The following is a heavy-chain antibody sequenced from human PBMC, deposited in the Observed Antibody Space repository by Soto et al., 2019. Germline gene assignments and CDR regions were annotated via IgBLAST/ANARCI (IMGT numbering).Heavy chain of an antibody. V-gene: IGHV3-74*01. D-gene: IGHD6-19*01. J-gene: IGHJ4*02. CDR3: ARDQTVAGPTTFDY. CDR2: IDDTGSVT. CDR1: GFTFSSYW. Sequence: EVQLVESGGGLVQPGGSLGLSCAASGFTFSSYWMHWVRQTPGKGLVWVSRIDDTGSVTTYADSVKGRFTISRDNAKNTLYLQMNSLRAEDTAVYYCARDQTVAGPTTFDYCGQGTLVTVSS.